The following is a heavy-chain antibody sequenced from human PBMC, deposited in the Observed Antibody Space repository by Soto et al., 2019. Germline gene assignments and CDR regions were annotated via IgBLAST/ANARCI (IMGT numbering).Heavy chain of an antibody. D-gene: IGHD1-1*01. Sequence: LRLSFEASGXALSPYWMSWVRQAPGKGLEWVASINQDGSVKHYVDSVRGRFTISRDNAKNSLFLQMNSLSAEDTAVYYCARLTEAVTTFVYWGQGTPVTVSS. CDR2: INQDGSVK. CDR1: GXALSPYW. CDR3: ARLTEAVTTFVY. V-gene: IGHV3-7*03. J-gene: IGHJ4*02.